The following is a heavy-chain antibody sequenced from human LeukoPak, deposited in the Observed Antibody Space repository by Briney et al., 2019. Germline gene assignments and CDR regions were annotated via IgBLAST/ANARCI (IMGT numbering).Heavy chain of an antibody. V-gene: IGHV3-30-3*01. J-gene: IGHJ4*02. D-gene: IGHD2-2*01. CDR1: GFTFSNYA. CDR3: ARHSGYCSSTSCYAEYFDY. Sequence: PGGSLRLSCAASGFTFSNYAVHWVRQAPGKGLEWVAVISNDGSNKYYADSVKGRFTISRDNSKNTLYLQMNSLRAEDTAIYYCARHSGYCSSTSCYAEYFDYWGQGTLVTVSS. CDR2: ISNDGSNK.